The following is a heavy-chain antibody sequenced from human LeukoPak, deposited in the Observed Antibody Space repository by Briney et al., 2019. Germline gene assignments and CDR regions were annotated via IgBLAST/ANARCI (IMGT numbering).Heavy chain of an antibody. CDR3: ARVGYSGYGLFDY. CDR2: IKQDGSEK. CDR1: GFTFSSYW. J-gene: IGHJ4*02. Sequence: PGGSLRLSCAASGFTFSSYWMSWVRQAPGKGLEWVANIKQDGSEKYYVDSVKGRFTISRDNAKNSLYLQMNSLRAEDTAVYYCARVGYSGYGLFDYWGQGTLVTVSS. V-gene: IGHV3-7*01. D-gene: IGHD5-12*01.